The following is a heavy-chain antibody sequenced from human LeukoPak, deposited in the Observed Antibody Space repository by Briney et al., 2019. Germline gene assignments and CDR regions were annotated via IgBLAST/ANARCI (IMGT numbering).Heavy chain of an antibody. CDR3: ARGPLRAYSGSHFDY. CDR2: IKQDGSEK. CDR1: GFTFSSYW. J-gene: IGHJ4*02. D-gene: IGHD1-26*01. Sequence: GGSLRLSCAASGFTFSSYWMSWARQAPGKGLEWVANIKQDGSEKYYVDSVKGRFTISRDNAKNSLYLQMNSLRAEDTAVYYCARGPLRAYSGSHFDYWGQGTLVTVSS. V-gene: IGHV3-7*01.